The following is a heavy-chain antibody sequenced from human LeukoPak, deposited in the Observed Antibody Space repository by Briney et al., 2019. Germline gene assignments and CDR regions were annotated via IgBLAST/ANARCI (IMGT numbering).Heavy chain of an antibody. CDR1: GFTFSSSA. J-gene: IGHJ4*02. CDR3: ARVYSSGFYQIDY. CDR2: VSDNGVST. Sequence: GGSLRLSCSASGFTFSSSAMHWVRQAPGKGLEYISAVSDNGVSTYYVDSVKGRFTVSRDNSKNTLYLHLSSLRAEDTAVYYCARVYSSGFYQIDYWGQGTLVTVSS. D-gene: IGHD6-19*01. V-gene: IGHV3-64D*06.